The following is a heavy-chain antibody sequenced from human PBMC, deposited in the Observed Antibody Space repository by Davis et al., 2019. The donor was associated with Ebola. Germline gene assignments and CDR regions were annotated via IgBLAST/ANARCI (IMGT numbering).Heavy chain of an antibody. CDR2: ISHDGSND. V-gene: IGHV3-30*09. CDR3: ARGIDHPSYYMDV. J-gene: IGHJ6*03. Sequence: PGGSLRLSCTVSGITLSSYWMNWVRQAPGKGLEWVARISHDGSNDYYADSVKGRFAISRDNSKNTLYLQVNSLRAEDTAVYYCARGIDHPSYYMDVWGKGTTVTVS. CDR1: GITLSSYW.